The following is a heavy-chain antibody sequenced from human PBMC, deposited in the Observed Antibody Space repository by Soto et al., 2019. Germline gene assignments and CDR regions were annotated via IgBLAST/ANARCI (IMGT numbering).Heavy chain of an antibody. J-gene: IGHJ6*02. D-gene: IGHD3-3*01. CDR1: GFTFTSSA. CDR2: IVVGSGNT. Sequence: QMQLVQSGPEVKKPGTSVKVSCKASGFTFTSSAVQWVRQARGQRLEWIGWIVVGSGNTNYAQKFQERVTITRDMSTSTAYIELSSLRSEDTAVYYCAAPSRYYDFWSGPYGMDVWGQGTTVTVSS. V-gene: IGHV1-58*01. CDR3: AAPSRYYDFWSGPYGMDV.